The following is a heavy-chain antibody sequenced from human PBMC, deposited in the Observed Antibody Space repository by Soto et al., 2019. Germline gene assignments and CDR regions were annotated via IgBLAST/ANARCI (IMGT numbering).Heavy chain of an antibody. V-gene: IGHV3-11*06. CDR1: GFTFSDYY. Sequence: GGSLRLSCAASGFTFSDYYMSWIRQAPGKGLEWVSYISSSSSYTNYADSVKGRFTISRDNAKNSLYLQMNSLRAEDTAVYYCARDLFKITGTMTVDYWGQGTLVTVSS. J-gene: IGHJ4*02. CDR2: ISSSSSYT. D-gene: IGHD1-20*01. CDR3: ARDLFKITGTMTVDY.